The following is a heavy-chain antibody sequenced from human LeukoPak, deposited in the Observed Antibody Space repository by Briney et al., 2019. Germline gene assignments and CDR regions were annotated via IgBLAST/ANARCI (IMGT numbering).Heavy chain of an antibody. V-gene: IGHV3-49*04. Sequence: GGSLRLSCTASGFTFGDYAMSWVRQAPGKGLGWGGFIRSQAYGGTTEYAASVKGRFTISRDDSKSIAYLQMNSLKTEDTAVYYCTRAVVVITTVPDYWGQGTLVTVSS. CDR3: TRAVVVITTVPDY. CDR2: IRSQAYGGTT. CDR1: GFTFGDYA. D-gene: IGHD3-22*01. J-gene: IGHJ4*02.